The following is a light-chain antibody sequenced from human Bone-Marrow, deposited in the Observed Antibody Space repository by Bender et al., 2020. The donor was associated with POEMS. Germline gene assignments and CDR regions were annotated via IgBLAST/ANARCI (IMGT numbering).Light chain of an antibody. Sequence: QNVVTQEPSLTVSPGGTVTLTCGSEGGEVTTSFYPNWFQQKPGQAPRSLIYSTNKKHSWTPARFSDSLLGGKAALTLSGVLPEDEGDYYCLLYFGNNQGAYVFGAGTKVTVL. CDR1: GGEVTTSFY. V-gene: IGLV7-43*01. CDR2: STN. CDR3: LLYFGNNQGAYV. J-gene: IGLJ1*01.